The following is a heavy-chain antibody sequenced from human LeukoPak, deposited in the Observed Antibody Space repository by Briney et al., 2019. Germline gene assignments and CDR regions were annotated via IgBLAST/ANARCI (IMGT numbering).Heavy chain of an antibody. D-gene: IGHD3-10*01. V-gene: IGHV1-69*04. Sequence: SVKLSCTASGGTFSSYTISWVRQAPGQGLEWMGSIIPILGIANYAQKLQGRVTITADKATSTAYMELSSLRSEDTAVYYCAGDGDAGSWGQATLVSVSS. J-gene: IGHJ4*02. CDR3: AGDGDAGS. CDR2: IIPILGIA. CDR1: GGTFSSYT.